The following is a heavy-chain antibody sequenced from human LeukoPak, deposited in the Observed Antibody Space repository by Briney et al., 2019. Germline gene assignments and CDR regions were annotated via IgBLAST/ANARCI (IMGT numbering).Heavy chain of an antibody. D-gene: IGHD7-27*01. Sequence: GSLRLSCAASGFTFTSYAMTWVRQAPGKGLEWVASISSGSSYIKYSDSVRGRFVVSRDNVKNSMYLQMSSLRAEDTAVYYCARLTGRDYYYYYMDVWGKGTTVTVSS. J-gene: IGHJ6*03. CDR2: ISSGSSYI. CDR3: ARLTGRDYYYYYMDV. V-gene: IGHV3-21*06. CDR1: GFTFTSYA.